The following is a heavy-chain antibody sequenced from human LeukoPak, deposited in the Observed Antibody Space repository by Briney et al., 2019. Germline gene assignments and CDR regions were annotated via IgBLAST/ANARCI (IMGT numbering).Heavy chain of an antibody. Sequence: GGSLRLSCAASGFTFSSYGMHWVRQAPGKGLEWVAVISYDGSNKYYADSVKGRFTISRDNSKNTLYLQMNSLRAEDTAVYYCAKGVHAFDIWGQGTMVIVSS. CDR1: GFTFSSYG. V-gene: IGHV3-30*18. CDR2: ISYDGSNK. J-gene: IGHJ3*02. D-gene: IGHD3-10*01. CDR3: AKGVHAFDI.